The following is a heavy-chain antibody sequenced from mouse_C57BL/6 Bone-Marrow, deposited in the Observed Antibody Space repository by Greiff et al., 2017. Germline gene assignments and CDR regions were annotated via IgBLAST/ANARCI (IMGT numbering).Heavy chain of an antibody. CDR3: ARKNYGSSYGAY. CDR1: GYAFTNYL. V-gene: IGHV1-54*01. J-gene: IGHJ3*01. CDR2: INPGSGGT. Sequence: VQLQQSGAELVRPGTSVKVSCKASGYAFTNYLIEWVKQRPGQGLEWIGVINPGSGGTNYNEKFKGKATLPADKSSSTAYMQLSSLPSEDSAVYSGARKNYGSSYGAYWGQGTLVTVSA. D-gene: IGHD1-1*01.